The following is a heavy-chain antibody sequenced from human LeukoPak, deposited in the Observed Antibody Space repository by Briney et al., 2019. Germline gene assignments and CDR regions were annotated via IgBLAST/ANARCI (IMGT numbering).Heavy chain of an antibody. CDR2: ISSYNGNT. V-gene: IGHV1-18*01. CDR3: ARHTLYGSGSYYVYYFDY. CDR1: GYTFTSYG. J-gene: IGHJ4*02. D-gene: IGHD3-10*01. Sequence: ASVKVSCKASGYTFTSYGISWVRQAPGQGLEWMGWISSYNGNTNYAQKLQGRVTMTTDTSTSAAYMELRSLRSDDTAVYYCARHTLYGSGSYYVYYFDYWGQGTLVSVSS.